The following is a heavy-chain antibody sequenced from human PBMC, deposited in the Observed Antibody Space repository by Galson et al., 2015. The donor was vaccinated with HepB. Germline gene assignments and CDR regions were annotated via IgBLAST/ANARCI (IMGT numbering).Heavy chain of an antibody. J-gene: IGHJ4*02. Sequence: SLRLSCAASGFTVINNYMNWVRQAPGKGLEWVSVIYSGGTTYYADSVKDRFTISRVDSKNTLYLQMNSLRVEDTAVYYCARGGGDYDNTRYYLGWYYFDYWGQGTLVTVSS. CDR2: IYSGGTT. CDR3: ARGGGDYDNTRYYLGWYYFDY. D-gene: IGHD3-22*01. V-gene: IGHV3-66*01. CDR1: GFTVINNY.